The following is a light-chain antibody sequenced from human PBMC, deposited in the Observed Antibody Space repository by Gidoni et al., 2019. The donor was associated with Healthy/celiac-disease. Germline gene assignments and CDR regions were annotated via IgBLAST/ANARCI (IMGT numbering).Light chain of an antibody. CDR3: QQSYSTPPRA. J-gene: IGKJ3*01. Sequence: DIQMTQSPSSLSASVGDRVTITCRASQSISSYLNWYQQKPGKAPKLLIYAAPSLQSGVQSRFSGSGSGTDFTLTISRLQPEDFATYYCQQSYSTPPRAFGPGTKVDIK. V-gene: IGKV1-39*01. CDR1: QSISSY. CDR2: AAP.